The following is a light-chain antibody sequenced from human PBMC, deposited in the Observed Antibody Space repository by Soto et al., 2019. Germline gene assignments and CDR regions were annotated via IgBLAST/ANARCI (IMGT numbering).Light chain of an antibody. J-gene: IGKJ1*01. V-gene: IGKV3D-15*01. CDR3: QQYNNWPPWT. Sequence: EIVMTQSPATLSVSPGERATVVCRSSQSVTSSSIAWHQQKPGQAPRLLIYGASSRATGIPARFGGSGSGTEFTLTISSLQSEDFAIYYCQQYNNWPPWTFGQGTKVDIK. CDR2: GAS. CDR1: QSVTSS.